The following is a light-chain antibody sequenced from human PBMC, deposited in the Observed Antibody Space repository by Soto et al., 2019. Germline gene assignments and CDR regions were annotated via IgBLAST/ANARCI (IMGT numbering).Light chain of an antibody. CDR3: QQYGSSPPLT. CDR1: QSVSSSY. J-gene: IGKJ4*01. CDR2: GAS. V-gene: IGKV3-20*01. Sequence: EIVLTQSPGTLSLSPGERATLSCRASQSVSSSYLAWYQQKPGQAPRLLIYGASSRATGIPDRFSGSGSGTDVTLPISRLEPEDFAVYYCQQYGSSPPLTFGGGTKVEIK.